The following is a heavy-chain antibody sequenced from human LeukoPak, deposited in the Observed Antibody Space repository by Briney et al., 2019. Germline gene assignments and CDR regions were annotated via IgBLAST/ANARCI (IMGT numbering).Heavy chain of an antibody. CDR2: INPNSGGT. D-gene: IGHD6-19*01. CDR1: GYTFTGYY. CDR3: ARVREYSSGCYFDS. V-gene: IGHV1-2*02. Sequence: GASVKVSCKASGYTFTGYYMHWVLQAPGQVLEWTGSINPNSGGTNYAQKFQGRVTMTRDTSIKTGYMELSRLRSDDTAMYYCARVREYSSGCYFDSWGQGTLVTVSP. J-gene: IGHJ4*02.